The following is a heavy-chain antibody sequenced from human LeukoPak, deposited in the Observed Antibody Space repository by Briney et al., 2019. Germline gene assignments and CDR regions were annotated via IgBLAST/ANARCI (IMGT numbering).Heavy chain of an antibody. CDR1: GFPFTLYN. CDR2: ISSSTNTI. D-gene: IGHD6-19*01. Sequence: GGSLRLSCEVSGFPFTLYNMNWVRQAPGKGLEWLSYISSSTNTIYYADSVKGRFTISRDNAKNSLYLQMNGLGAEDAAVYYCARGPYSSGWYRGYYFDYWGQGTLVTVSS. V-gene: IGHV3-48*04. CDR3: ARGPYSSGWYRGYYFDY. J-gene: IGHJ4*02.